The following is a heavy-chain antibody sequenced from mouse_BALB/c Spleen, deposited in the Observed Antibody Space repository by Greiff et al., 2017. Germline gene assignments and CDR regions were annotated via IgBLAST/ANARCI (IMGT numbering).Heavy chain of an antibody. J-gene: IGHJ4*01. D-gene: IGHD2-1*01. CDR1: GFSLTSYG. CDR2: IWSGGST. CDR3: ARNTYGNYVDYYAMDY. Sequence: VQLQQSGPGLVQPSQSLSITCTVSGFSLTSYGVHWVRQSPGKGLEWLGVIWSGGSTDYNAAFISRLSISKDNSKSQVFFKMNSLQANDTAIYYCARNTYGNYVDYYAMDYWGQGTSVTVSS. V-gene: IGHV2-2*02.